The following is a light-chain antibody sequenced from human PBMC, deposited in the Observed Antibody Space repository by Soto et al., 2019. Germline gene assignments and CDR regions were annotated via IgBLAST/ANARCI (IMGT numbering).Light chain of an antibody. CDR2: EVT. V-gene: IGLV2-23*02. J-gene: IGLJ2*01. CDR1: SSDVGTYNL. CDR3: CSYAGRGTLV. Sequence: QSALTQPASVSGSPGQSITISCTGTSSDVGTYNLVSWYQQYPGKAPKLVIYEVTKWPSGISNRFSGSKSGNTASLTISGLQAEDEADYYCCSYAGRGTLVFGGGTKSPS.